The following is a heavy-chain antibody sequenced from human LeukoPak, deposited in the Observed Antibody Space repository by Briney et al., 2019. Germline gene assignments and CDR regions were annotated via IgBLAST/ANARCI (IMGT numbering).Heavy chain of an antibody. J-gene: IGHJ4*02. CDR2: INHSGST. CDR1: GVSFSGYY. Sequence: SETLSLTCAVYGVSFSGYYWSWIRQPPGKGLEWIGEINHSGSTNYNPSLKSRVTISVDTSKNQFSLKLSSVTAADTAVYYCARGWLQKIDYWGQGTLVTVSS. V-gene: IGHV4-34*01. D-gene: IGHD5-12*01. CDR3: ARGWLQKIDY.